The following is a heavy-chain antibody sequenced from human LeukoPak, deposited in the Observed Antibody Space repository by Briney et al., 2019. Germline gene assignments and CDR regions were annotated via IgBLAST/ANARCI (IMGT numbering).Heavy chain of an antibody. D-gene: IGHD5-18*01. CDR1: GFTFSSYG. J-gene: IGHJ4*02. V-gene: IGHV3-30*03. Sequence: GGSLRLSCAASGFTFSSYGMHWVRQAPGKGLDWVAVISNDGSKKYYADSVKGRFTISRDNSKNTLSLQVSSLRTEDTAVYYCARDRYSYAFEYSDSWGQGTLVTVSS. CDR3: ARDRYSYAFEYSDS. CDR2: ISNDGSKK.